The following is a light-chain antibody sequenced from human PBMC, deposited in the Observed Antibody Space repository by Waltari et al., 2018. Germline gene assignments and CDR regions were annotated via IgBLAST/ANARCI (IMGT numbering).Light chain of an antibody. CDR1: PSNIGGNP. V-gene: IGLV1-44*01. CDR3: ATWDDSLKAVV. Sequence: QSVLTQPPSASGTPGQRVTIPCSGGPSNIGGNPVNWYRHPPGKAPELVIDTNNHRPSGVPDRFSGFKSVTSASLAISGLQSEDEADYYCATWDDSLKAVVFGGGTKLAVL. J-gene: IGLJ2*01. CDR2: TNN.